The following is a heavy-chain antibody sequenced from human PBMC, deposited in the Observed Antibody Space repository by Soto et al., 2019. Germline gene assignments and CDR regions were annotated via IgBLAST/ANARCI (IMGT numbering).Heavy chain of an antibody. J-gene: IGHJ4*02. CDR3: ARGRDSSGYYLDY. CDR1: GGTFSSYT. CDR2: IIPILGIA. V-gene: IGHV1-69*02. D-gene: IGHD3-22*01. Sequence: GASVKVSCKASGGTFSSYTISWVRQAPGQGLEWMGRIIPILGIANYAQKFQGRVTITADKSTSTAYMELSSLRSEDTAVYYCARGRDSSGYYLDYWGQGTLVTVSS.